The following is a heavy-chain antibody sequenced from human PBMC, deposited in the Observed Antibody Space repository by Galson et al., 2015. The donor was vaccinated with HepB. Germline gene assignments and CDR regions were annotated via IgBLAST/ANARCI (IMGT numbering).Heavy chain of an antibody. J-gene: IGHJ4*02. CDR1: GFTFSNYG. V-gene: IGHV3-33*01. Sequence: LRLSCAASGFTFSNYGMHWVRQAPGKGLQWVAVIWDDGSKNYYADSVKGRFTISRDNSKNTLYLQMNSLRAEDTAVYYCARDRRFVRGWISEFDYWGQGTLVTVSS. CDR3: ARDRRFVRGWISEFDY. D-gene: IGHD5-12*01. CDR2: IWDDGSKN.